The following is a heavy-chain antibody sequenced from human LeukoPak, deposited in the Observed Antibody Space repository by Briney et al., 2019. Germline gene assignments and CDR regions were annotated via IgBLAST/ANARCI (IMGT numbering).Heavy chain of an antibody. CDR2: ISGSGGST. D-gene: IGHD4-17*01. CDR1: GFTFSSYA. Sequence: TGGSLRLSCAASGFTFSSYAMSWVGQAPGKGLEWVSAISGSGGSTYHADSVKGRFTISRDNSKNTLYLQMNSLRAEDTAVYYCAKAMTTVTTSSDYWGQGTLVTVSS. V-gene: IGHV3-23*01. CDR3: AKAMTTVTTSSDY. J-gene: IGHJ4*02.